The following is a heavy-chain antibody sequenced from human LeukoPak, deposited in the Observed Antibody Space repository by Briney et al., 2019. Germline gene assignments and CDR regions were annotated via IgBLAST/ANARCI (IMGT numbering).Heavy chain of an antibody. CDR3: NSAYYDFWSGEH. D-gene: IGHD3-3*01. J-gene: IGHJ4*02. CDR1: GFTFGDYA. Sequence: PGGSLRLSCTASGFTFGDYAMSWVRQAPGKGLEWVGFIRSKAYGGTTEYAASVKGRFTISRDDSKSIAYLQMNSLKTEDTAVYYCNSAYYDFWSGEHWGQGTLVTVSS. V-gene: IGHV3-49*04. CDR2: IRSKAYGGTT.